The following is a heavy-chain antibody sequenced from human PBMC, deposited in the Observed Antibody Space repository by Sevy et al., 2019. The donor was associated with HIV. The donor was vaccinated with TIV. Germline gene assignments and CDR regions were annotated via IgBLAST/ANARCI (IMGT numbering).Heavy chain of an antibody. J-gene: IGHJ4*02. CDR1: GFTFSDAA. CDR3: SIYYDNSAFDS. Sequence: GGSRRLSCAGSGFTFSDAAIHWVRQASGKGLEWLGRIRGKANNYATAYAASVKDRFSISRNDLKDTAYLQMNSLRTEDAAMYYCSIYYDNSAFDSWGQGTQVTVSS. D-gene: IGHD3-22*01. CDR2: IRGKANNYAT. V-gene: IGHV3-73*01.